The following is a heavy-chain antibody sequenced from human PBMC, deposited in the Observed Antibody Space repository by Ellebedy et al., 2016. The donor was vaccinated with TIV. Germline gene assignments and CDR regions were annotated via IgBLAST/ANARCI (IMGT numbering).Heavy chain of an antibody. CDR1: GYSFTSNW. CDR2: IYPGDSDT. CDR3: ARQYCSGGSCFAPYYRYGVDV. V-gene: IGHV5-51*01. D-gene: IGHD2-15*01. J-gene: IGHJ6*02. Sequence: PGGSLRLSCKASGYSFTSNWIGRVRQMPGKGLEWMGLIYPGDSDTTYTPSFQGHVPFPVDKSINTADLQWSSLKASDTEIYYCARQYCSGGSCFAPYYRYGVDVWGQGTAVTVSS.